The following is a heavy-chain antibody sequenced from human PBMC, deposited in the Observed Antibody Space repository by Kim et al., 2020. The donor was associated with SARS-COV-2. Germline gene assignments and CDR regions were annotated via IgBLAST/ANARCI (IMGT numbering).Heavy chain of an antibody. Sequence: SETLSLTCTVSGVSINSYYWAWIRQPPGKGLEWIGHIYYSGSTKYNPTFNSRVTMSVDTSKNQFSLRLKSVTAADTAVYYCATRMVFYYGAGRQDYFDNWGQGTLVTVSS. J-gene: IGHJ4*02. CDR2: IYYSGST. V-gene: IGHV4-59*01. CDR3: ATRMVFYYGAGRQDYFDN. D-gene: IGHD3-10*01. CDR1: GVSINSYY.